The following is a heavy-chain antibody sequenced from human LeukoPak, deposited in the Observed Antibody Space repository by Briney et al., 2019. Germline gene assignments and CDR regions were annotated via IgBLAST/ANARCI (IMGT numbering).Heavy chain of an antibody. J-gene: IGHJ4*02. CDR3: ARVVVSKENSGYMLVRYFDY. CDR1: GGSFSGYY. Sequence: PSETLSLTCAVYGGSFSGYYWSWIRQPPGKGLEWIGEINHSGSTNYNPSLKSRVTISVDTSKNQFSLKLSSVTAADTAVYYCARVVVSKENSGYMLVRYFDYWGQGSLVTVSS. D-gene: IGHD3-22*01. CDR2: INHSGST. V-gene: IGHV4-34*01.